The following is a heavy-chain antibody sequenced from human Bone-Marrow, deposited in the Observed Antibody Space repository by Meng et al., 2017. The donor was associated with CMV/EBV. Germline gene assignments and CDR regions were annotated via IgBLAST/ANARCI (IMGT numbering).Heavy chain of an antibody. J-gene: IGHJ3*02. V-gene: IGHV3-66*02. CDR3: ARIAAVAGTRGAFAI. Sequence: GGSLRLSCAASGFTVSSNYMSWVRQAPGKGLEWVSVIYSGGSTYYADSVKGRFTISRDNSKNTLYLQMNSLRAEDTAVYYCARIAAVAGTRGAFAIWGQGTMVTVSS. D-gene: IGHD6-19*01. CDR1: GFTVSSNY. CDR2: IYSGGST.